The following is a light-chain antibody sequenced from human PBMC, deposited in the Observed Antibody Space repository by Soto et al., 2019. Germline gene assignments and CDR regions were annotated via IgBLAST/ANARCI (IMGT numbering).Light chain of an antibody. CDR2: DAS. CDR1: QSVRSY. V-gene: IGKV3-11*01. Sequence: EVVLTQSPASLSLSPGERATLSCSASQSVRSYLAWYQQKPGQAPMLLIYDASNRATGIPARFSGSGSGTDFTLTISSLEPEDSAVYYCQQRYNWPPITFGQGTRLEIK. CDR3: QQRYNWPPIT. J-gene: IGKJ5*01.